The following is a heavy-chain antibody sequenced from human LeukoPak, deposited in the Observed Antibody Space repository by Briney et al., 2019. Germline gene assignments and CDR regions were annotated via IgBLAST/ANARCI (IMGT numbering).Heavy chain of an antibody. Sequence: GGSLRLSCAASGFTFSNYAMSWVRQAPGKGLEWVSGISGSDGTTYYADSVKGRFTISRDNSKNTLYLQMNGLRAEDTAVYYCAKDSAKKYDDYWGQGTLVTVSS. J-gene: IGHJ4*02. CDR3: AKDSAKKYDDY. CDR1: GFTFSNYA. D-gene: IGHD2/OR15-2a*01. CDR2: ISGSDGTT. V-gene: IGHV3-23*01.